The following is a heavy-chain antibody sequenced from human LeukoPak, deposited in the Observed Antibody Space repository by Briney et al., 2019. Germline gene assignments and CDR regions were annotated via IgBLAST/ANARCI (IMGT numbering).Heavy chain of an antibody. Sequence: PGGSLRLSCAASGFTFSSYWMHWVRQAPGKGLVWVSRINSDGSSTSYADSVKGRFTISRDNAKNTLYLQMNSLRAEDTAVYYCAREQGSDFDWLLSWFDPWGQGTLVTVSS. J-gene: IGHJ5*02. CDR3: AREQGSDFDWLLSWFDP. CDR1: GFTFSSYW. CDR2: INSDGSST. V-gene: IGHV3-74*01. D-gene: IGHD3-9*01.